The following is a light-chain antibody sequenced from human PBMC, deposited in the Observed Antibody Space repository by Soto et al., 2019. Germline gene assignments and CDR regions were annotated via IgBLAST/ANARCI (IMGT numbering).Light chain of an antibody. CDR2: KDS. Sequence: SYELTQPSSVSVSPGQTARFTCSGGVLAKKYARWFQQKPGQAPVLVIYKDSERPSGIPERFSGFSSGTTVTLTISGAQVEDEADYYCYSVADNNLGVFGGGTKLTVL. CDR1: VLAKKY. V-gene: IGLV3-27*01. J-gene: IGLJ2*01. CDR3: YSVADNNLGV.